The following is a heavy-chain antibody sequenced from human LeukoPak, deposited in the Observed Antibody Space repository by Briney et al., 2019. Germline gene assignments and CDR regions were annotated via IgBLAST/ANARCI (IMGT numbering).Heavy chain of an antibody. CDR2: VSSGSSYI. J-gene: IGHJ4*02. CDR1: GFTFSSYA. Sequence: PGGSLRLSCAASGFTFSSYAMSWVRQAPGKGLEWVSSVSSGSSYIYYADSVKGRFTISRDNAKNSLYLQMNSLRAEDTAVYYCARDPTPKWELLPYFDYWGQGILVTVSS. D-gene: IGHD1-26*01. CDR3: ARDPTPKWELLPYFDY. V-gene: IGHV3-21*01.